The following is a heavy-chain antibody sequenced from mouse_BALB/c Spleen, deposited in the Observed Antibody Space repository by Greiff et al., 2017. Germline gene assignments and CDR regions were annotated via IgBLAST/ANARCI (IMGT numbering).Heavy chain of an antibody. CDR1: GYTFTSYW. J-gene: IGHJ3*01. D-gene: IGHD3-2*01. CDR3: TRRGDSSGYGFAY. V-gene: IGHV1S22*01. Sequence: LQQPGSELVRPGASVKLSCKASGYTFTSYWMHWVKQRHGQGLEWIGNIYPGSGSTNYDEKFKSKGTLTVDTSSSTAYMHLSSLTSEDSAVYYCTRRGDSSGYGFAYWGQGTLVTVSA. CDR2: IYPGSGST.